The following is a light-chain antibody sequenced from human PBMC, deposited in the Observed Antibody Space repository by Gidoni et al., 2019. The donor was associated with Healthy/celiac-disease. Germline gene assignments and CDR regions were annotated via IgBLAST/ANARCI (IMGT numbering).Light chain of an antibody. CDR3: AAWDDSLNGLV. Sequence: GQRVTISCSGSSSNIGSNTVNWYQTLPGTAPKLLIYSNTQRPSGVPDRFSGSKSGTSASLAISGLQSEDEADYYCAAWDDSLNGLVFGGGTKLTVL. V-gene: IGLV1-44*01. J-gene: IGLJ2*01. CDR2: SNT. CDR1: SSNIGSNT.